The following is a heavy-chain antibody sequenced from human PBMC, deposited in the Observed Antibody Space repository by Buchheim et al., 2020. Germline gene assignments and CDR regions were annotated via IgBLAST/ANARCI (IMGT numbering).Heavy chain of an antibody. Sequence: QVQLVQSGAEVKKPGASVKVSCKTSGYTFSNNIIHWVRQTPGQRFEWMGRISAGNGNTKYSREFQDRVSITRDTSSSTVYMELSSLKPEDTGVYYCARDAELNSNGYLTIWFDPWGQGTL. CDR2: ISAGNGNT. CDR3: ARDAELNSNGYLTIWFDP. D-gene: IGHD5-24*01. V-gene: IGHV1-3*01. CDR1: GYTFSNNI. J-gene: IGHJ5*02.